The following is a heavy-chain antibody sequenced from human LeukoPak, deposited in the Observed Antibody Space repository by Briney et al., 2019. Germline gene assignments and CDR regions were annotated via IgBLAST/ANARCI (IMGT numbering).Heavy chain of an antibody. V-gene: IGHV4-34*01. D-gene: IGHD6-13*01. CDR3: ARGCIVAAGNDWFDP. Sequence: EPSETLSLTCAVYGGSFSGYYWGWIRQPPGKGLEWIGSIYYGGSTYYNPSLKSRVTISVDTSKNQFSLKLSSVTAADTAVYYCARGCIVAAGNDWFDPWGQGTLVTVSS. CDR2: IYYGGST. CDR1: GGSFSGYY. J-gene: IGHJ5*02.